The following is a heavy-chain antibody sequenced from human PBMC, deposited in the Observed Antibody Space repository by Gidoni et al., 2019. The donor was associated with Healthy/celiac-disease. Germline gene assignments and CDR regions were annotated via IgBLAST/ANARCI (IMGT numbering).Heavy chain of an antibody. CDR2: ISSGGTTI. V-gene: IGHV3-11*01. D-gene: IGHD3-16*01. CDR3: ARGQGAKNYYGMDV. J-gene: IGHJ6*02. Sequence: QVQLVESGGGLVKPGGSLRLSCAASGFTFRDYYRSWIRQAPGKGLEWVSYISSGGTTIYYADSVKGRFTISRDNAKISLYLQMNSLRAEDAAVYYCARGQGAKNYYGMDVWGQGTTVTVSS. CDR1: GFTFRDYY.